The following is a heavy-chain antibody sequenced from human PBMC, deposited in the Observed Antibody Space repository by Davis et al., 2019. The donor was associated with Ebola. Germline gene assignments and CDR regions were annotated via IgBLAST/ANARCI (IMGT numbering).Heavy chain of an antibody. V-gene: IGHV3-15*01. D-gene: IGHD5-12*01. CDR3: TTVRGFSGYFDY. J-gene: IGHJ4*02. Sequence: PGGSLRLSCAASGFTFTDAWMSWVRQAPGKGLEWVGRIKNKAAGGTTDYAAPVKGRFTISTDDSKNTLYLQMNSLKTEDTAVYYCTTVRGFSGYFDYWGQGTLVTVSS. CDR2: IKNKAAGGTT. CDR1: GFTFTDAW.